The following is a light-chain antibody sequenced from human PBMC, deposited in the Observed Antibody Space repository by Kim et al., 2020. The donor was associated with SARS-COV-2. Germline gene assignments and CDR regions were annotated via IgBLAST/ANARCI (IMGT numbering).Light chain of an antibody. V-gene: IGLV3-19*01. CDR2: GKN. J-gene: IGLJ2*01. CDR1: SLRSYY. Sequence: SSELTQDPAVSVALGQTVRITCQGDSLRSYYATWYQQKPGQAPILVIYGKNNRPSGIPDRSSGSSSANTASLTITGAQAEDEADYYCNSRDSNDNVVFGG. CDR3: NSRDSNDNVV.